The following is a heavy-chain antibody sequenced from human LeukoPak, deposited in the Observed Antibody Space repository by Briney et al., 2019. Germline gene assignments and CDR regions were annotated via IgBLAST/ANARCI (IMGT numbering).Heavy chain of an antibody. CDR2: ISACNGNT. D-gene: IGHD5-18*01. CDR1: GYTFTSYG. Sequence: ASVKVSCKASGYTFTSYGISWVRQAPGQGLEWMGWISACNGNTNYAQKLQGRVTMTTDTSTSTAYMELRSLRSDDTAVYYCARYSYGNKMGSDYYYYYMDVWGKGTTVTVSS. V-gene: IGHV1-18*01. J-gene: IGHJ6*03. CDR3: ARYSYGNKMGSDYYYYYMDV.